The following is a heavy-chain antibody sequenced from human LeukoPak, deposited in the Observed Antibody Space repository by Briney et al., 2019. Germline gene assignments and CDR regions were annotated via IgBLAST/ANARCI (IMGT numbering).Heavy chain of an antibody. V-gene: IGHV4-59*12. CDR3: ARLKRPVGASLDY. CDR1: GGSISSYY. J-gene: IGHJ4*02. CDR2: IYYSGST. Sequence: SETLSLTCTVSGGSISSYYWSWIRQPPGKGLEWIGYIYYSGSTNYNPSLKSRVTISVDTSKNQFSLKLSSVTAADTAVYYCARLKRPVGASLDYWGQGTLVTVSS. D-gene: IGHD1-26*01.